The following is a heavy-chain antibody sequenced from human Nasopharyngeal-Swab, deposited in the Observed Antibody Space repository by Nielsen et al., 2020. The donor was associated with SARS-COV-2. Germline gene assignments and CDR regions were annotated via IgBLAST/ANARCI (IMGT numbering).Heavy chain of an antibody. CDR1: GFTFSSYA. V-gene: IGHV3-30*04. D-gene: IGHD1-26*01. Sequence: GESLKISCAASGFTFSSYAMHWVRQAPGKGLEWVAVISYDGSNKYYADSVKGRFTISRDNSKNTLYLQMNSLRAEDTAVYYCARERGGSYFSYFEYWGQGTLVTVSS. CDR3: ARERGGSYFSYFEY. CDR2: ISYDGSNK. J-gene: IGHJ4*02.